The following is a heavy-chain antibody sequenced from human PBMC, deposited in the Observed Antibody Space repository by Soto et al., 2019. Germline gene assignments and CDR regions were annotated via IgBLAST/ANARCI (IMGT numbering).Heavy chain of an antibody. Sequence: QMQLQESGPGLVKPSETLSLTCTVSGGSISRNSYYWGWIRQPPGKGLEWIGSIYYSGSTYYNPSLKSRVTISVDTSKNKFSLQLSSVTAADTAVYHCARHDWNGVDYWGQGTMVTVSS. J-gene: IGHJ4*02. CDR2: IYYSGST. D-gene: IGHD1-1*01. V-gene: IGHV4-39*01. CDR1: GGSISRNSYY. CDR3: ARHDWNGVDY.